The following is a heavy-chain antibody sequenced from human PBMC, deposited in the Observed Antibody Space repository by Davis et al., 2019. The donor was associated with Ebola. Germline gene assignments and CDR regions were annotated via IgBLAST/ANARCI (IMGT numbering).Heavy chain of an antibody. CDR3: AKAGGYGGNYPYYYYAMDV. D-gene: IGHD4-23*01. J-gene: IGHJ6*02. CDR1: GFTFSNYG. Sequence: GESLKISCAASGFTFSNYGMHWVRQAPGKGLEWVAVISYDGSNKYCADSVKGRFTISRDNSKNTLYLQINSLRAEDTAVYYCAKAGGYGGNYPYYYYAMDVWGQGTTVTVSS. CDR2: ISYDGSNK. V-gene: IGHV3-30*18.